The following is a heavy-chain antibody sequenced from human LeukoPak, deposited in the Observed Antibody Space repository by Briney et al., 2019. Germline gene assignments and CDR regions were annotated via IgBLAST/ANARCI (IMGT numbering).Heavy chain of an antibody. V-gene: IGHV3-23*01. CDR3: AKDQGHSGSYYIYIDY. Sequence: GGSLRLSCAASGFTFSSSAMSWVRQAPGKGLEWVSAISGSGGSTYYADSVKGRFTISRDNSKNTLYLQMNSLRAEDTAVYYCAKDQGHSGSYYIYIDYWGQGTLVTVSS. D-gene: IGHD3-10*01. CDR2: ISGSGGST. J-gene: IGHJ4*02. CDR1: GFTFSSSA.